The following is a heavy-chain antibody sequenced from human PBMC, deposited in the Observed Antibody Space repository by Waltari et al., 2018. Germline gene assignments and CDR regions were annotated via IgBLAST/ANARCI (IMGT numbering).Heavy chain of an antibody. CDR3: AREVWQQLVKMVGWFDP. V-gene: IGHV3-23*01. Sequence: EVRLLESGGGLVEPGESLRLSWVASGFTFNSNAMSWVRQVPGKGLEWVSAFGSDGRTYYADSVKGRFTISKDTSKNTLYLQMNSLRAEDTAVYYCAREVWQQLVKMVGWFDPWGQGTLVTVSS. D-gene: IGHD6-13*01. J-gene: IGHJ5*02. CDR2: FGSDGRT. CDR1: GFTFNSNA.